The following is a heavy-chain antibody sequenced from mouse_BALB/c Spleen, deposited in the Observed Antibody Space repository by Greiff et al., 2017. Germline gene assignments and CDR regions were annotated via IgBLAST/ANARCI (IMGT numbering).Heavy chain of an antibody. J-gene: IGHJ2*01. CDR3: ARKTANWDFDY. V-gene: IGHV5-17*02. CDR2: ISSGSSTI. CDR1: GFTFSSFG. D-gene: IGHD4-1*01. Sequence: EVKVVESGGGLVQPGGSRKLSCAASGFTFSSFGMHWVRQAPEKGLEWVAYISSGSSTIYYADTVKGRFTISRDNPKNTLFLQMTSLRSEDTAMYYCARKTANWDFDYWGQGTTLTVSS.